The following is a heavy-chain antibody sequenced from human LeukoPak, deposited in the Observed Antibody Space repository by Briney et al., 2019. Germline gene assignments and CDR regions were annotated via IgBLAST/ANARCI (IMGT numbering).Heavy chain of an antibody. Sequence: GGSLRLSCAASGFTVSSNYLSWVRQAPGKGLKWVSVIYSDGSTFYTDSVKGRFSISRDNSKNTLYLQMNSLRAEDTAVYYCAKAHSSSWYFAFDIWGQGTMVTVSS. V-gene: IGHV3-66*01. CDR3: AKAHSSSWYFAFDI. CDR2: IYSDGST. D-gene: IGHD6-13*01. CDR1: GFTVSSNY. J-gene: IGHJ3*02.